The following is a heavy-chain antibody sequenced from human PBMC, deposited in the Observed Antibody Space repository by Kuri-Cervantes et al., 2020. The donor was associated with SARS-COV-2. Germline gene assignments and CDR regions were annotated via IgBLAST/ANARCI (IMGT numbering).Heavy chain of an antibody. J-gene: IGHJ4*02. CDR1: GGSFSSYY. V-gene: IGHV4-59*01. CDR2: IYYSGST. CDR3: ARVQSPGYYDSSGFDY. D-gene: IGHD3-22*01. Sequence: GSLRLSCAVYGGSFSSYYWSWIRQPPGKGLEWIGYIYYSGSTNYNPSLKSRVTISVDTSKNQFSLKLSSVTAADTAVYYCARVQSPGYYDSSGFDYWGQGTLVTVSS.